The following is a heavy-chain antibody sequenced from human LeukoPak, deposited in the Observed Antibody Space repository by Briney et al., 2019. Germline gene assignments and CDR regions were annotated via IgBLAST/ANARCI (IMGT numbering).Heavy chain of an antibody. CDR3: ASARTSSRSWFTFDY. CDR1: GGSISSSSYY. J-gene: IGHJ4*02. CDR2: IYYSGST. D-gene: IGHD6-13*01. Sequence: PSETLSLTCTVSGGSISSSSYYWGWIRQPPGKGLEWIGSIYYSGSTCYNPSLKSRVTISVDTSKNQLSLKLSSVTAADTAVYYCASARTSSRSWFTFDYWGRGILVTVSS. V-gene: IGHV4-39*01.